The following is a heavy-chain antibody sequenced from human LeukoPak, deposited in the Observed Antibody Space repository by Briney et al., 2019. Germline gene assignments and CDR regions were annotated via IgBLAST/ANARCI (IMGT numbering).Heavy chain of an antibody. V-gene: IGHV3-23*01. J-gene: IGHJ5*02. CDR1: GFTFSSYA. D-gene: IGHD2-2*01. Sequence: GGSLRLYCAASGFTFSSYAMSWVSQAPGKGLEWVSGISGSGGSSYYADSVKGRFTISRDNSKNTLYLQMNSLRAEDTAVYYCAKVVVNWFDPWGQGTLVTVSS. CDR2: ISGSGGSS. CDR3: AKVVVNWFDP.